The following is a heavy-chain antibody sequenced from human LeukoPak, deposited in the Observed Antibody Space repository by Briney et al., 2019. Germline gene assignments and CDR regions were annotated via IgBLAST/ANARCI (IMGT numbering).Heavy chain of an antibody. J-gene: IGHJ4*02. D-gene: IGHD1-26*01. V-gene: IGHV1-2*02. CDR3: ARARGRVGATIRETFDY. CDR2: INPNSGGT. Sequence: ASVKVSCKASGYTFTGYYMHWVRQAPGQGLEWMRWINPNSGGTNYAQKFQGRVTMTRDTSISTAYMELSRLRSDDTAVYYCARARGRVGATIRETFDYWGQGTLVTVSS. CDR1: GYTFTGYY.